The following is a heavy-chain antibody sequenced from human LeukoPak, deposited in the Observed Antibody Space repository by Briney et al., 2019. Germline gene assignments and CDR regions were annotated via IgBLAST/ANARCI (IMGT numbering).Heavy chain of an antibody. CDR2: IYYSGTT. CDR3: ARGPYGSGSYY. D-gene: IGHD3-10*01. CDR1: GGSISSGDYY. J-gene: IGHJ4*02. V-gene: IGHV4-30-4*01. Sequence: SETLSLTCTVSGGSISSGDYYWSWIRQPPGKGLEWIGYIYYSGTTYYNPSLRSRVTISVDTSKNQFSLKLTSVTAADTAVYFCARGPYGSGSYYWGQGTLVTVSS.